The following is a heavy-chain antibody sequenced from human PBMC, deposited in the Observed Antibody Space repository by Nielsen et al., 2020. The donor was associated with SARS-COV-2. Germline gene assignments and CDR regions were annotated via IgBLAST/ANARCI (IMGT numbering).Heavy chain of an antibody. CDR3: VRAGTGMRFYYYMDV. Sequence: WVRQAPGLGLEWMGWINPNSGGTNYAQKFLGRVTMTRDTSITTAYMDLSRLRSDDTAVFYCVRAGTGMRFYYYMDVWGKGTTVTVSS. D-gene: IGHD2-2*01. V-gene: IGHV1-2*02. CDR2: INPNSGGT. J-gene: IGHJ6*03.